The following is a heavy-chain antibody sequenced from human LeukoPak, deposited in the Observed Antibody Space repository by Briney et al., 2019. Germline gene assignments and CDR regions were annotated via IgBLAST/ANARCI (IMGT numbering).Heavy chain of an antibody. CDR1: GYTFTDYE. CDR3: PRNPSRSDTYFDL. CDR2: TNPSSRNR. Sequence: ASVKVSCKASGYTFTDYEINWVRQASGQGLEWMGWTNPSSRNRAYAPKFEGRVTMTTDTSTSTAYMALRSLTSDDTAVYYCPRNPSRSDTYFDLWGQGTLVTVSS. D-gene: IGHD5-18*01. J-gene: IGHJ4*02. V-gene: IGHV1-8*01.